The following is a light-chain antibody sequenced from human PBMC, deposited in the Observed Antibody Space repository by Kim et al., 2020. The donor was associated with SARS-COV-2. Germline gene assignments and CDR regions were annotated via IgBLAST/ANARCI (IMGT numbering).Light chain of an antibody. CDR3: QQHYSYPRT. CDR1: QRVGRY. V-gene: IGKV1-8*01. CDR2: DAS. J-gene: IGKJ2*01. Sequence: AIRMTQSPASISASTGDKVTITCRASQRVGRYLAWYQQEPGKAPKFLIYDASTLQTGVPSRFSGSGSGTDFNLTISGLQSEDFATYYCQQHYSYPRTFGQGTKLEI.